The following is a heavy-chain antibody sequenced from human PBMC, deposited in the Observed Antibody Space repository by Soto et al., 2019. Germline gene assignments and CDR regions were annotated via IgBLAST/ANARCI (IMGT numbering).Heavy chain of an antibody. CDR2: IYHSGST. CDR1: GGSISSGGYS. J-gene: IGHJ5*02. D-gene: IGHD3-3*01. Sequence: PSETLSLTCAVSGGSISSGGYSWSWIRQPPGKGLEWIGYIYHSGSTYYNPSLKSRVTISVDRSKNQFSLKLSSVTAADTAVYYCARGNYDFWSGYYFYPWGQGTLVTVSS. V-gene: IGHV4-30-2*01. CDR3: ARGNYDFWSGYYFYP.